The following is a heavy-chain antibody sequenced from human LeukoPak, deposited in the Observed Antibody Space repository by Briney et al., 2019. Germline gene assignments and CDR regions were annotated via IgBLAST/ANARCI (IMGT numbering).Heavy chain of an antibody. CDR1: GGSISSYY. CDR2: IYYSGST. J-gene: IGHJ4*02. V-gene: IGHV4-59*01. D-gene: IGHD2/OR15-2a*01. CDR3: ARDYLGGFDY. Sequence: SETLSLTCTVSGGSISSYYWSWIRQPPGKGLEWIGYIYYSGSTNYNPSLKSRVTISVDTSKNQFSLKLSSVTAADTAVYYCARDYLGGFDYWGQGTLVTVSS.